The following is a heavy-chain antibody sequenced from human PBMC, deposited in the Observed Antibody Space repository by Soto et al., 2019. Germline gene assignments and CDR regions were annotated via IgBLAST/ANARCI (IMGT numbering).Heavy chain of an antibody. D-gene: IGHD2-8*01. Sequence: QGKLVQSGAEVKKPGASVKVSCKASGYTFTRYGISWVRQAPGQVLEWMGWISGYNGDTNYAQKFQGRVTMTVDTSTTTAFMELTSLTSDDRAVYYCAKNGQPPYYYYGMDVWGQGTTVTVSS. V-gene: IGHV1-18*01. CDR3: AKNGQPPYYYYGMDV. CDR1: GYTFTRYG. J-gene: IGHJ6*02. CDR2: ISGYNGDT.